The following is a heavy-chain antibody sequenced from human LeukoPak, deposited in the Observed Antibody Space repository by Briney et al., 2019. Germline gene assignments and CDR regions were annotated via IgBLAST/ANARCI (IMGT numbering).Heavy chain of an antibody. D-gene: IGHD5-24*01. CDR2: ISGSGGST. V-gene: IGHV3-23*01. CDR1: GFTFSSYA. CDR3: ASQDRGGYNGPVDY. J-gene: IGHJ4*02. Sequence: GGSLRLSCAASGFTFSSYAMSWVRQAPGKGLEWVSAISGSGGSTYYADSVKGRFTISRDNAKNSLYLQMNSLRAEDTAVYYCASQDRGGYNGPVDYWGQGTLVTVSS.